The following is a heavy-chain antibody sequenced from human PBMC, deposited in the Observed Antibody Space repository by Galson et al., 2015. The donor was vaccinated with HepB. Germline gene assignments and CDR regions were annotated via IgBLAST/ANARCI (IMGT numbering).Heavy chain of an antibody. Sequence: SLRLSCAASGFTFSSYSMDWVRQAPGKGLEWVSYISSTSRTIFYADSVKGRFTISRDNAKNSLYLQMNSLRDEDTAVYYCAREKYDSSGYYGIDYWGQGTLVTVSS. J-gene: IGHJ4*02. V-gene: IGHV3-48*02. CDR3: AREKYDSSGYYGIDY. CDR1: GFTFSSYS. CDR2: ISSTSRTI. D-gene: IGHD3-22*01.